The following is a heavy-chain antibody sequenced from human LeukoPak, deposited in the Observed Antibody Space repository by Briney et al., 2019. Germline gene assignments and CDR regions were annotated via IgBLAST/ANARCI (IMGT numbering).Heavy chain of an antibody. CDR2: ISSSSSYI. CDR1: GFTFSSYS. V-gene: IGHV3-21*01. D-gene: IGHD3-22*01. Sequence: GGSLRLSCAASGFTFSSYSMNWVRQAPGRGLEWVSSISSSSSYIYYADSVKGRFTISRDNAKNSLYLQMNSLRAEDTAVYYCARAGGYDSSGYDEFDYWGQGTLVTVSS. J-gene: IGHJ4*02. CDR3: ARAGGYDSSGYDEFDY.